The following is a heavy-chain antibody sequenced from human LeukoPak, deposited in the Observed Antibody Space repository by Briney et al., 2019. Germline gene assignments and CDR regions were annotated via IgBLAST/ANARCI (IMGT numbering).Heavy chain of an antibody. V-gene: IGHV4-34*01. CDR2: INHSGST. D-gene: IGHD2/OR15-2a*01. CDR3: ARLISVYYFDS. Sequence: SETLSLTCAVYGGSFSGYYWSWIRQPPGKGLEWIGEINHSGSTNYNPSLKSRVTISVDTSKNQFSLKLSSVTAADTAVYYCARLISVYYFDSWGQGTLVTVSS. J-gene: IGHJ4*02. CDR1: GGSFSGYY.